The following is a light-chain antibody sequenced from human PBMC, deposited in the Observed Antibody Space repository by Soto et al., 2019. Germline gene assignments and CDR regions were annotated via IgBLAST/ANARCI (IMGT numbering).Light chain of an antibody. Sequence: EIVLTQSPGTLSLSPGERATLSCRASQSVSSSSYLAWYQQKPGQAPRLLIYGASSRATGIPDRFSGSGSXXXXXXXXSXXXPEDFAVYYCRQYGSSPSYTFGQGTKLEIK. V-gene: IGKV3-20*01. J-gene: IGKJ2*01. CDR3: RQYGSSPSYT. CDR2: GAS. CDR1: QSVSSSSY.